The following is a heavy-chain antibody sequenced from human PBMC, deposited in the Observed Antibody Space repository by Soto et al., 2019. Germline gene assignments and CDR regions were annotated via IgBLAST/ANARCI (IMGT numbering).Heavy chain of an antibody. D-gene: IGHD1-26*01. V-gene: IGHV4-59*12. CDR1: GGSIGSYY. CDR3: ARVSGSYYYGMDV. CDR2: IYYSGST. Sequence: ETLSLTCTVSGGSIGSYYWSWIGQPPRKGLEWIGYIYYSGSTNYNPSLKSRVTISVDKSKNQFSLKLSSVTAADTAVYYCARVSGSYYYGMDVWGQGTTVTVSS. J-gene: IGHJ6*02.